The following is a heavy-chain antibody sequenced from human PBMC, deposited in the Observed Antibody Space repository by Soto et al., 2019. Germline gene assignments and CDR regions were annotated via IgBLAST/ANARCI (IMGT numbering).Heavy chain of an antibody. V-gene: IGHV4-34*01. D-gene: IGHD2-2*01. CDR3: ARVVVPAAIRLQNWFDP. CDR2: INHSGST. CDR1: GGSFGGYY. Sequence: PSETLSLTCAVYGGSFGGYYGSWIHQPPGKGLEWIGEINHSGSTNYNPSLKSRVTISVDTSKNQFSLKLSSVTAADTAVYYCARVVVPAAIRLQNWFDPWGQGTLVTVSS. J-gene: IGHJ5*02.